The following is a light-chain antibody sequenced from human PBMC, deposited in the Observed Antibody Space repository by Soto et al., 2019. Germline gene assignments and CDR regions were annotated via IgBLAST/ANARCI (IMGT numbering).Light chain of an antibody. CDR3: AAWDDNLNGPHWV. V-gene: IGLV1-44*01. CDR1: NSNIGSNT. Sequence: QSVLTQPPSASGTPGQRVTISCSGSNSNIGSNTVNWYQQLPGTAPQLLIYSNNPRPSAVPDRFSGSKSGTSASLAISGLQSEDEADYYCAAWDDNLNGPHWVFGGGTKLTVL. J-gene: IGLJ3*02. CDR2: SNN.